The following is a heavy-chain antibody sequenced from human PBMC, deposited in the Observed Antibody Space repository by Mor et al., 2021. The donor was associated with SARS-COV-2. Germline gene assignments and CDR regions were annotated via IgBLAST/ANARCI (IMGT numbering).Heavy chain of an antibody. D-gene: IGHD3-22*01. CDR2: GHGST. V-gene: IGHV1-3*01. CDR3: ARAPRSSGFYYYGMDV. J-gene: IGHJ6*02. Sequence: GHGSTRYSQKFQDRVTITRDTSASTAYMELSSLRSEDTAVYYCARAPRSSGFYYYGMDVWGQGTTV.